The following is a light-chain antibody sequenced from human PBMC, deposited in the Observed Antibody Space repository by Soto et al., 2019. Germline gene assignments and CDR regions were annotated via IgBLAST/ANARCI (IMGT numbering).Light chain of an antibody. Sequence: EIVMTQSPATLSVSPGERATLSCRASQSVRSNLAWYQQKPGQAPRLLIYGASTRATGFPARFSGSGSGTEFTLTISSLQSGDFAVYYCQQYNNWPPSYTFGQGTKLEIK. CDR1: QSVRSN. CDR3: QQYNNWPPSYT. V-gene: IGKV3-15*01. CDR2: GAS. J-gene: IGKJ2*01.